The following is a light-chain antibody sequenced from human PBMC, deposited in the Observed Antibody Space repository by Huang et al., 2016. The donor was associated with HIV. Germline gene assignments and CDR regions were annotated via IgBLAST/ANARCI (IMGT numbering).Light chain of an antibody. J-gene: IGKJ3*01. V-gene: IGKV4-1*01. Sequence: DIVMTQFQDSLAVSLGERATINCKSSQTILHDSDSRNYLAWYQQKPGQPPKLLIHWASIRKSGVPDRFIGSWSGTDFTLTISSLQAEDVAVYYCQQYYSSPFTFGPGTNVDI. CDR1: QTILHDSDSRNY. CDR2: WAS. CDR3: QQYYSSPFT.